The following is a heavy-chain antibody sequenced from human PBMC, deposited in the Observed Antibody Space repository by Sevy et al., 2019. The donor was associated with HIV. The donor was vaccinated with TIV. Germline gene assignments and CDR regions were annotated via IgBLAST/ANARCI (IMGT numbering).Heavy chain of an antibody. D-gene: IGHD3-3*01. J-gene: IGHJ5*02. CDR2: IYYSGST. V-gene: IGHV4-39*01. Sequence: SETLSLTCTVSGGSISRNSHYWGWIRQPPGKGLEWIGSIYYSGSTYYNPSLKSRVTISGDTSKNQFSLKLSSVTAADTAVYSCATHALSITIFGVVTRNWFDPWGQGTLVTVSS. CDR1: GGSISRNSHY. CDR3: ATHALSITIFGVVTRNWFDP.